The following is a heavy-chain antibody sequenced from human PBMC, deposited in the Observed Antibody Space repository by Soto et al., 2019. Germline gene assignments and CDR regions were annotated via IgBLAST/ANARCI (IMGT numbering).Heavy chain of an antibody. CDR3: ATEYSNSPEAFDF. Sequence: SETLSLTCAVSGYSISSGYYWGWIRQPPGKGLEWIGSIYHSGSTYYNPSLKSRVTISVDTSKNQFSLKLTSVTAADTAVFYCATEYSNSPEAFDFWGQGTLVTVSS. J-gene: IGHJ4*02. D-gene: IGHD6-6*01. CDR1: GYSISSGYY. V-gene: IGHV4-38-2*02. CDR2: IYHSGST.